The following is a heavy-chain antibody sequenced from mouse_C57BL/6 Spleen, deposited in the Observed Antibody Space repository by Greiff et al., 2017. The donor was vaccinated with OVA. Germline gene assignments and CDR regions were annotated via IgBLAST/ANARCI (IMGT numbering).Heavy chain of an antibody. V-gene: IGHV1-50*01. Sequence: QVQLKQPGAELVKPGASVKLSCKASGYTFTSYWMQWVKQRPGQGLEWIGEIDPSDSYTNYNQKFKGKATLTVDTSSSTAYMQLSSLTSEDSVDYDGTRRDTAGWYFDVWGTGTTVTVSS. J-gene: IGHJ1*03. CDR2: IDPSDSYT. CDR3: TRRDTAGWYFDV. CDR1: GYTFTSYW.